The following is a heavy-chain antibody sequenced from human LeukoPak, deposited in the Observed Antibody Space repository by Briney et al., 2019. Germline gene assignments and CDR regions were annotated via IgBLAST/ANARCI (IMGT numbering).Heavy chain of an antibody. V-gene: IGHV3-48*01. D-gene: IGHD5-12*01. J-gene: IGHJ6*03. CDR3: ARERWLRYYMDI. CDR2: ISSSTI. Sequence: GGSLRLSCTFSSYAMSWVRQAPGKGLEWVSYISSSTIYYADSVKGRFTISRDNAKNSLYLQMNSLRAEDTAVYYCARERWLRYYMDIWGKGTTVTVSS. CDR1: TFSSYA.